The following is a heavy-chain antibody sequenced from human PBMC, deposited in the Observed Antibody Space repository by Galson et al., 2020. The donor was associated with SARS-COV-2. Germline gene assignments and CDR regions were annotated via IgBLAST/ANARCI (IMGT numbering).Heavy chain of an antibody. CDR2: IYPGDSDT. V-gene: IGHV5-51*01. CDR3: ARLRTNYYDSSEFAFDI. J-gene: IGHJ3*02. D-gene: IGHD3-22*01. CDR1: GYSFTSYW. Sequence: HGESLKISCKGSGYSFTSYWIGWVRQMPGNGLEWMGIIYPGDSDTRYRPSFTGQVPISADKSISTAYLQWSSLKASDTAMYYCARLRTNYYDSSEFAFDIWGQGTMVTVSS.